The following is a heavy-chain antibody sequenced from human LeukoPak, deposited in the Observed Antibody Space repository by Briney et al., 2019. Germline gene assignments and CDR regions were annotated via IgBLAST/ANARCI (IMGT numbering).Heavy chain of an antibody. Sequence: GGSLRLSCAASGFTFSSYWVHWVRQAAGKGLVWVSRTNNDGRSTSYADSVKGRFTISRDNAKNTLYLQMNSLRAEDTAVYYCARGGSSSWYIGLDYWGQGTLVTVSS. CDR2: TNNDGRST. V-gene: IGHV3-74*01. D-gene: IGHD6-13*01. J-gene: IGHJ4*02. CDR1: GFTFSSYW. CDR3: ARGGSSSWYIGLDY.